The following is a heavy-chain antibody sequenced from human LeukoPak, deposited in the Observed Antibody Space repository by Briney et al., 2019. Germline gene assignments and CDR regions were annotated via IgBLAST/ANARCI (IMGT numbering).Heavy chain of an antibody. J-gene: IGHJ4*02. Sequence: GGSLRLSCAASGFTFSSYAMSWVRQAPGKGLEWVSAISGSGGSTYYADSAKGRFTISRDNSKNTLYLQMNSLRAEDTAVYYCAKGFYDILTGYMLFDYWGQGTLVTVSS. CDR3: AKGFYDILTGYMLFDY. V-gene: IGHV3-23*01. CDR2: ISGSGGST. D-gene: IGHD3-9*01. CDR1: GFTFSSYA.